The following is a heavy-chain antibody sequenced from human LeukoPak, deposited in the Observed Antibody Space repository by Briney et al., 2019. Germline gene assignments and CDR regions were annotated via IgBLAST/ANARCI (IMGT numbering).Heavy chain of an antibody. CDR1: GYTLTELS. V-gene: IGHV1-24*01. Sequence: GASVKVSCKVSGYTLTELSMHWVRQAPGKGLEWMGGFDPEDGETIYAQKFQGRVTITRDTSASTAYMELSSLRSEDMAVYYCARVNDFWSGGFDYWGQGTLVTVSS. CDR2: FDPEDGET. D-gene: IGHD3-3*01. J-gene: IGHJ4*02. CDR3: ARVNDFWSGGFDY.